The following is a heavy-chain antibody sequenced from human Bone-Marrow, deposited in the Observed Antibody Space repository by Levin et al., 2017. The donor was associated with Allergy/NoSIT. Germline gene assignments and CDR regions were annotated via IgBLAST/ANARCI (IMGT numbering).Heavy chain of an antibody. CDR3: ARELQWPDFYFDY. D-gene: IGHD6-19*01. CDR2: ISYDGSNK. J-gene: IGHJ4*02. Sequence: GGSLRLSCAASGFTFSSYAMHWVRQAPGKGLEWVAVISYDGSNKYYADSVKGRFTISRDNSKNTLYLQMNSLRAEDTAVYYCARELQWPDFYFDYWGQGTLVTVSS. V-gene: IGHV3-30-3*01. CDR1: GFTFSSYA.